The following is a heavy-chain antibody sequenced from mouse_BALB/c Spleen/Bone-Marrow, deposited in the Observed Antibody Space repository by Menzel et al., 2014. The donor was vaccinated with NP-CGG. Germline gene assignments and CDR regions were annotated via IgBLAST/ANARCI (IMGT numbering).Heavy chain of an antibody. V-gene: IGHV5-17*02. CDR3: ARGGNWDDFDV. J-gene: IGHJ1*01. Sequence: EVKVEESGGGLVQPGGSRKLSCAASEFTFSSFGMHWVRQAPEKGLEWVAYISSGSTAICYADTVKGRFTISRDNPKNTLFLQMTSLRSEDTAMYYCARGGNWDDFDVWGAGTTVTVSS. D-gene: IGHD4-1*01. CDR2: ISSGSTAI. CDR1: EFTFSSFG.